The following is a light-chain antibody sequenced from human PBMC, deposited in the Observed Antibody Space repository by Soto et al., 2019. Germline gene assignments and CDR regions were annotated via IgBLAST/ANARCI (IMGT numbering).Light chain of an antibody. J-gene: IGKJ1*01. CDR2: DAS. V-gene: IGKV3-15*01. CDR3: QHYNDLPLT. Sequence: EIVKTQSPATLSLSPGERATLSCRASQSVSSNLAWYQQKPGQAPRLLISDASTRATGNPDRFSGSGSGTECTLTITSLQSEDFAVYYCQHYNDLPLTFGQGTKVEIK. CDR1: QSVSSN.